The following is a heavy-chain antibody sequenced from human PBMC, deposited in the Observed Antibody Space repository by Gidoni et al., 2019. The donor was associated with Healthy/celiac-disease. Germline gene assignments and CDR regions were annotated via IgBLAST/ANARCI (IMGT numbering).Heavy chain of an antibody. J-gene: IGHJ4*02. CDR1: GSTFSSYS. CDR3: ASQSGPRYCSGGSCYSVVDY. D-gene: IGHD2-15*01. V-gene: IGHV3-21*01. CDR2: ISISSSYI. Sequence: EVQLVESWGGMVKPGVSLRLSCAASGSTFSSYSMNWVRQAPGKGLEWVSSISISSSYIYYADSVKGRFTISRDNAKNSLYLQMTSLRAEDTAVYYCASQSGPRYCSGGSCYSVVDYWGQGTLVTVSS.